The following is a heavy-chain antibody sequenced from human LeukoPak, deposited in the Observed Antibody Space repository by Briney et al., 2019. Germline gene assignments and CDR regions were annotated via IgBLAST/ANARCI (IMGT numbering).Heavy chain of an antibody. CDR2: IYQSGST. J-gene: IGHJ3*02. CDR3: ARSYGYGAFDT. D-gene: IGHD4-17*01. Sequence: SETLSLTCAVSGGFISSGGYSWRWLRQPPGKGLEWIGYIYQSGSTYYNPSLQSRVTISVDRSKNQFTLKLSSVTAADTAVYYCARSYGYGAFDTWGQGTMVTVSS. CDR1: GGFISSGGYS. V-gene: IGHV4-30-2*01.